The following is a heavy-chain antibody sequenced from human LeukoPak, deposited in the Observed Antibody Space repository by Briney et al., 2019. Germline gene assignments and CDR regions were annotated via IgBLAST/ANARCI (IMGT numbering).Heavy chain of an antibody. CDR2: ISYDGNNN. J-gene: IGHJ4*02. Sequence: GGSLRLSCAASGFTFSSFTMHWVRQAPGKGLEWLAVISYDGNNNNYADSVKGRFTISRDNSKNTLYLQMNTLRHEDTAVYYCARNRYGDYCGQGTLVTVSS. D-gene: IGHD5-18*01. CDR3: ARNRYGDY. V-gene: IGHV3-30-3*01. CDR1: GFTFSSFT.